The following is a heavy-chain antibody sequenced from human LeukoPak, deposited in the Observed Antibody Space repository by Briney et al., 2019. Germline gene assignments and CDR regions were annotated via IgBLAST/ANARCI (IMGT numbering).Heavy chain of an antibody. J-gene: IGHJ4*02. D-gene: IGHD6-13*01. CDR3: ARKGTSSSWFEPFDY. Sequence: GGSLRLSCAASGFTFSRSWMSWVRQAPGKGLEWLANIKPDGSEIKYVDSVKGRFTASRDNAENSLYLHMNSLRAEDTAVYYCARKGTSSSWFEPFDYWGQGTLVTVSS. CDR1: GFTFSRSW. V-gene: IGHV3-7*01. CDR2: IKPDGSEI.